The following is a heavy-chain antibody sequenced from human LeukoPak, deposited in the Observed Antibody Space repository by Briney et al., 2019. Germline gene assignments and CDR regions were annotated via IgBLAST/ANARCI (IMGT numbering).Heavy chain of an antibody. Sequence: GESLKISCKGSGYSFTSYWIGWVRQMPGKGLEWMGIIYPGDSDTRYSPSFQGQVTISADKSISTAYLQWSSLKASDTAMYYCARPQTETYYYDSTGQNAFDIWGQGTMVTVSS. CDR2: IYPGDSDT. CDR1: GYSFTSYW. CDR3: ARPQTETYYYDSTGQNAFDI. D-gene: IGHD3-22*01. J-gene: IGHJ3*02. V-gene: IGHV5-51*01.